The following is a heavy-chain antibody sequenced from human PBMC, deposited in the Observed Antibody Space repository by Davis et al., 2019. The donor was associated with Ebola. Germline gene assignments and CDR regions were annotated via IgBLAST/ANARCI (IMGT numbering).Heavy chain of an antibody. J-gene: IGHJ5*02. CDR1: GFTFSSYG. CDR3: AKDRVVDTAMVGWFDP. Sequence: PGGSLRLSCAASGFTFSSYGMHWVRQAPGKGLEWVAVISYDGSNKYYADSVKGRFTIARDNSKNTLYLQMNSLRAEDTAVYYCAKDRVVDTAMVGWFDPWGQGTLVTVSS. CDR2: ISYDGSNK. D-gene: IGHD5-18*01. V-gene: IGHV3-30*18.